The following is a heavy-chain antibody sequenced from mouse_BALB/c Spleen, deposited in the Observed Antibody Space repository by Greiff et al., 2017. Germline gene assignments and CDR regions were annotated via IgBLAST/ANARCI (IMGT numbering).Heavy chain of an antibody. CDR1: GYSITSDYA. Sequence: EVKLQESGPGLVKPSQSLSLTCTVTGYSITSDYAWNWIRQFPGNKLEWMGYISYSGSTSYNPSLKSRISITRDTSKNQFFLQLNSVTTEDTATYYCARRRRVLDFDYWGQGTTLTVSS. CDR2: ISYSGST. V-gene: IGHV3-2*02. J-gene: IGHJ2*01. D-gene: IGHD2-12*01. CDR3: ARRRRVLDFDY.